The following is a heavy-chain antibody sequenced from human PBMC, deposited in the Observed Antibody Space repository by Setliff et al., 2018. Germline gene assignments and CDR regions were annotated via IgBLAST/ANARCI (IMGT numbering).Heavy chain of an antibody. Sequence: SETLSLTCTVSGGSVRSHYWSWIRHSPGKGLEWIGFIFYSGDTKSNPSLKSRLYMSVDTSKNQFTLKVISVTAADTAVYYCARLSCSSNSCPFDYWVQGTLVTVSS. D-gene: IGHD2-2*01. CDR1: GGSVRSHY. J-gene: IGHJ4*02. V-gene: IGHV4-59*02. CDR2: IFYSGDT. CDR3: ARLSCSSNSCPFDY.